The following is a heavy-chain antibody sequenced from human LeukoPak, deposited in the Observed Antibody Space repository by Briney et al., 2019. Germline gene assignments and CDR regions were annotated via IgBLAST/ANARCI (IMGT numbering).Heavy chain of an antibody. CDR2: INHSGST. D-gene: IGHD6-13*01. V-gene: IGHV4-34*01. Sequence: PSETLSLTCAVYGGSFSGYYWSWIRQPPGKGLEWIGEINHSGSTNYNPSLKSRVTISVDTPKNQFSLKLSSVTAADTAVYYCAREGYSSSWYIYWGQGTLVTVSS. J-gene: IGHJ4*02. CDR3: AREGYSSSWYIY. CDR1: GGSFSGYY.